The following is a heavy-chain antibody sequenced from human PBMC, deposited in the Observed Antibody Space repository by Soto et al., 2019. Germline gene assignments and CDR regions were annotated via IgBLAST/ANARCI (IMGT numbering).Heavy chain of an antibody. CDR1: GGSFSGYY. D-gene: IGHD3-10*01. J-gene: IGHJ4*02. Sequence: SETLSLTCAVYGGSFSGYYWSWIRQPPGKGLEWIGEINHSGSTNYNPSLKSRVTISVDTSKNQFSLKLSSVTAADTAVYYCAESPYGSGSYFDYWGQGTLVNVS. V-gene: IGHV4-34*01. CDR3: AESPYGSGSYFDY. CDR2: INHSGST.